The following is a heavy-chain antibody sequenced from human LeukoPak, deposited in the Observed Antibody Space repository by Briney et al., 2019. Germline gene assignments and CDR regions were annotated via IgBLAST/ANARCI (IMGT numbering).Heavy chain of an antibody. V-gene: IGHV1-18*04. CDR2: ISVYNGNT. Sequence: ASVKVSCKASGYTFTNYGISWVRQAHGQGLEWMGWISVYNGNTNYAENLQGRVTVTTDTSTNTAYMELRSLRSDDTAVYYCARDLRSGSFPPPFDYWGQGTLVTVSS. D-gene: IGHD5-12*01. J-gene: IGHJ4*02. CDR1: GYTFTNYG. CDR3: ARDLRSGSFPPPFDY.